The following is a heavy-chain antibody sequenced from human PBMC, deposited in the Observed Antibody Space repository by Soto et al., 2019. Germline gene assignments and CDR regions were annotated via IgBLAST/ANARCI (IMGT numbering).Heavy chain of an antibody. V-gene: IGHV2-5*02. CDR3: VQSRCGGDCLEIYSSHAYNGLDV. Sequence: QVTLKESGPTLVKPTQTLTLTCTVSGLSLRTTGVGVGWVRQPPGKALEWLALLYWDGDKRYSPSLRSRLTIAKDISEKQVVLTMTNIDTVDTATYYCVQSRCGGDCLEIYSSHAYNGLDVWGQGTTVTVSS. CDR2: LYWDGDK. CDR1: GLSLRTTGVG. D-gene: IGHD2-21*02. J-gene: IGHJ6*02.